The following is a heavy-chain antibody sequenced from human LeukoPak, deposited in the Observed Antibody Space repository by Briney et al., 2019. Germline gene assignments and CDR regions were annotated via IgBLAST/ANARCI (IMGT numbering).Heavy chain of an antibody. V-gene: IGHV4-4*07. J-gene: IGHJ5*02. D-gene: IGHD1-26*01. Sequence: SETLSLTCAVYGGSFSGYYWSWIRQPAGKGLEWIGRIYTSGSTNYNPSLKSRVTISVDTSKNQFSLKLSSVTAADTAVYYCARDRELWNWFDPWGQGTLVTVSS. CDR3: ARDRELWNWFDP. CDR1: GGSFSGYY. CDR2: IYTSGST.